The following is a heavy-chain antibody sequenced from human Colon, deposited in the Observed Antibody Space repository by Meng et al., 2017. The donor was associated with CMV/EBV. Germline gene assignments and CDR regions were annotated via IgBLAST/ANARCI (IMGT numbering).Heavy chain of an antibody. J-gene: IGHJ5*01. CDR2: IYYSGNT. CDR1: GDSISSTSYY. D-gene: IGHD3-3*01. CDR3: VREGGSGFLEWLSTFDS. Sequence: SETLSLTCTVSGDSISSTSYYWAWIRQPPGKGLEWIGSIYYSGNTFYNPSLGSRVTMSMDTSYNQFSLKLTSVTAADTAVYYCVREGGSGFLEWLSTFDSWGQGTLVTVSS. V-gene: IGHV4-39*07.